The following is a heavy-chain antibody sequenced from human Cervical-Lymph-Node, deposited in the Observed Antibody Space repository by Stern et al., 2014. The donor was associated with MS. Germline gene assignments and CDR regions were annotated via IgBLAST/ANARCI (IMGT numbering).Heavy chain of an antibody. Sequence: EVQLVESGGGLVKPGGSLRLSCAASGFTFYSYTMSWVRQAPGEGLEWVSSISVGNNYISYADSVRGRFSISRDDAEKSLYLQMNSLRADDTAVYYCARDTGVDAFDIWGQGTMVTVSS. CDR2: ISVGNNYI. CDR3: ARDTGVDAFDI. D-gene: IGHD1-14*01. J-gene: IGHJ3*02. CDR1: GFTFYSYT. V-gene: IGHV3-21*01.